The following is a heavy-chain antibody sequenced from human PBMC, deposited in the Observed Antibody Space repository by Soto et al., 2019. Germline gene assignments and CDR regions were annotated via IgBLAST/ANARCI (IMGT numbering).Heavy chain of an antibody. V-gene: IGHV3-33*01. D-gene: IGHD3-22*01. J-gene: IGHJ3*02. CDR1: GFTFSSYG. CDR3: AREATMIVAEDAFDI. Sequence: PGGSLRLSCAASGFTFSSYGMHWVRQAPGKGLEWVAVIWYDGSNKYYADSVKGRFTISRDNSKNTLYLQMNSLRAEDTAVYYCAREATMIVAEDAFDIWGQGTMVTVSS. CDR2: IWYDGSNK.